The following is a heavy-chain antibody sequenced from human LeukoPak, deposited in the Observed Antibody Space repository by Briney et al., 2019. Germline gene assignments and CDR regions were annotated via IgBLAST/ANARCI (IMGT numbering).Heavy chain of an antibody. CDR3: AGGFGFLIES. J-gene: IGHJ4*02. V-gene: IGHV3-7*04. Sequence: GGSLRLSCVASGGPFSSYYMAWVRQAPGQGLEWVANIKQDGSEQYYGGSVRGRFTISRDNARNSLYLQLERLTVEDMAVYFWAGGFGFLIESWGQGTLVTVSS. CDR1: GGPFSSYY. D-gene: IGHD3-10*01. CDR2: IKQDGSEQ.